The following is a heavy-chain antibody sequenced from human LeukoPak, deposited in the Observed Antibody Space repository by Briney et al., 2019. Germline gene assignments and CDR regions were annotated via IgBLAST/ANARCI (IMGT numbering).Heavy chain of an antibody. CDR2: IYGSGTT. Sequence: SETLSLTCTVSGYSISSGHFWSWIRQPPGKGLEWIGSIYGSGTTYYDPPLRSRVSISADTSKNHFSLELSSVTAADTAVYYCAGTPYCSSDNCYRFYNGNDAFNIWGQGAKVTVSS. CDR1: GYSISSGHF. CDR3: AGTPYCSSDNCYRFYNGNDAFNI. D-gene: IGHD2-2*01. V-gene: IGHV4-38-2*02. J-gene: IGHJ3*02.